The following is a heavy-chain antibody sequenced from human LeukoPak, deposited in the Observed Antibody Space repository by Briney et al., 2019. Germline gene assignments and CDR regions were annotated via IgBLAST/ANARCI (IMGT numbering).Heavy chain of an antibody. CDR1: GFTFSSYA. J-gene: IGHJ4*02. CDR2: ISGSGGST. D-gene: IGHD5-24*01. CDR3: AKDATRNGYLPRYYFDY. Sequence: GGSLRLSCAASGFTFSSYAVSWVRQAPGKGLEWVSAISGSGGSTYYADSVKGRFTISRDNSKNTLYLQMNSLRAEDTAVYYCAKDATRNGYLPRYYFDYWGQGTLVTVSS. V-gene: IGHV3-23*01.